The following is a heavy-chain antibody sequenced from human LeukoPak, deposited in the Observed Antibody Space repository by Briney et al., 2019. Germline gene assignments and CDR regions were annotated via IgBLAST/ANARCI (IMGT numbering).Heavy chain of an antibody. V-gene: IGHV3-49*04. D-gene: IGHD4-23*01. CDR2: IRTKAYGWTT. CDR3: TRGVSMTTVVTGVPDAFDI. Sequence: GRSLRLSCTASGYTFGDHAMSWVRQAPGKGLEWVGFIRTKAYGWTTEYAASVKGRFTISRDDSKSIAYLQMNSLKTEDTAVYYCTRGVSMTTVVTGVPDAFDIWGQGTMVTVSS. J-gene: IGHJ3*02. CDR1: GYTFGDHA.